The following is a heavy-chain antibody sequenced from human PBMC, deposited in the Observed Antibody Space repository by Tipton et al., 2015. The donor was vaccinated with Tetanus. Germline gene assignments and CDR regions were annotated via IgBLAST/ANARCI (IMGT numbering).Heavy chain of an antibody. Sequence: TLSLTCTVSGGSVSSGSYYWSWIRQPPGKGLEWIGYIYYSGSTNYNPSLKSRVTISVDTSKNQFSLKLSSVTAADTAVYYCARDREYSSSFVFDYWGQGTLVTVSS. CDR1: GGSVSSGSYY. CDR3: ARDREYSSSFVFDY. J-gene: IGHJ4*02. V-gene: IGHV4-61*01. CDR2: IYYSGST. D-gene: IGHD6-6*01.